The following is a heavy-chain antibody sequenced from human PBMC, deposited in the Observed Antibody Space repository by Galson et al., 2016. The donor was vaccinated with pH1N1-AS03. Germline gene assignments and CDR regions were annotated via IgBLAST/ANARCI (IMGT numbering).Heavy chain of an antibody. CDR2: ISYDGSNK. CDR1: GFTFSDFA. D-gene: IGHD1-26*01. CDR3: ARAYIVGATRGAGTFDV. V-gene: IGHV3-30-3*01. Sequence: SLRLSCAASGFTFSDFAMHWVRQAPGKGLDWVAVISYDGSNKYYEDSVKGRFTISRDSSKNTLYLQMNSLRPEDTAMYYCARAYIVGATRGAGTFDVWGHGTMVTVSS. J-gene: IGHJ3*01.